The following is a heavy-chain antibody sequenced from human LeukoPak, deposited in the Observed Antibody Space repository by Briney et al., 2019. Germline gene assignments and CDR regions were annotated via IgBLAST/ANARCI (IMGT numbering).Heavy chain of an antibody. D-gene: IGHD3/OR15-3a*01. Sequence: GSLRLSCAASGFTFSSYGMHWVRQAPGKGLEWVANIKQDGSEKYYVDSVKGRFTISRDNAKNSLYLQMNSLRAEDTAVYYCARDNAWTRDYWGQGTLVTVSS. V-gene: IGHV3-7*01. J-gene: IGHJ4*02. CDR3: ARDNAWTRDY. CDR2: IKQDGSEK. CDR1: GFTFSSYG.